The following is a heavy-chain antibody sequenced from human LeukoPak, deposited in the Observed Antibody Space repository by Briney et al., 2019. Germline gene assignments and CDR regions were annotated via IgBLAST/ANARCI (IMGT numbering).Heavy chain of an antibody. CDR2: IWNDGSNK. CDR3: ARASGPFDY. V-gene: IGHV3-33*01. D-gene: IGHD3-10*01. J-gene: IGHJ4*02. CDR1: GFTFSIYG. Sequence: GGSLRLSCAASGFTFSIYGMHWVRQAPGKGLEWVAVIWNDGSNKYYADSVKGRFTISRDNSKNTLYLQMNSLRVEDTAVYSCARASGPFDYWGQGTLVTVSS.